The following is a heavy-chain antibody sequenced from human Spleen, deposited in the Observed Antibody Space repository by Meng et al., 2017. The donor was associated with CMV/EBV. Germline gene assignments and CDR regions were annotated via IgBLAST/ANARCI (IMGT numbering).Heavy chain of an antibody. V-gene: IGHV3-74*01. CDR1: GFTFSRYW. Sequence: GESLKISCAASGFTFSRYWMHWVRQAPGKGLVWVSRINSDGSIISYADSVKGRFTISRDNAENTLYLQMNSLRDEDTAVYYCASLWGTMIVGDGAAFDVWGQGTRVTVSS. J-gene: IGHJ3*01. D-gene: IGHD3-22*01. CDR3: ASLWGTMIVGDGAAFDV. CDR2: INSDGSII.